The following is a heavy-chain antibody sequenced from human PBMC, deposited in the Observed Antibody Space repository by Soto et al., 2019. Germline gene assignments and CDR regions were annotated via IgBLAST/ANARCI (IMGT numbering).Heavy chain of an antibody. Sequence: QVQLVQSGAEVKKPGSSVKVSCKASGGTFSSYAISWVRQAPGQGLEWMGGIIPIFGTADYAQKFQGRVTITAGKSTSTAYMELSSVRSEDTGVYYCASPPIVATRVNYYYGMDVWGQGTTVTVSS. J-gene: IGHJ6*02. D-gene: IGHD5-12*01. CDR1: GGTFSSYA. V-gene: IGHV1-69*14. CDR3: ASPPIVATRVNYYYGMDV. CDR2: IIPIFGTA.